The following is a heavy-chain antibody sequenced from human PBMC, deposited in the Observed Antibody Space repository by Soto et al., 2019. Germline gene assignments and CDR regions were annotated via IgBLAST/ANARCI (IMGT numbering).Heavy chain of an antibody. CDR2: IDTGGYST. Sequence: EVQLVESGGGLVQPGESLRLSCVASGFTFSSYWMHWVRQAPGKGLVWVSRIDTGGYSTTYADSVKGRFTISRDNAKNTLYLQMNSLRGEDTSVYYCARGVGTSVAGNLDYWGQGALVTVSS. V-gene: IGHV3-74*01. CDR1: GFTFSSYW. J-gene: IGHJ4*02. CDR3: ARGVGTSVAGNLDY. D-gene: IGHD6-19*01.